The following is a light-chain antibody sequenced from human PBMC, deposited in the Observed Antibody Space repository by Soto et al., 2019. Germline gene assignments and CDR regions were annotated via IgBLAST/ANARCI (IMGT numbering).Light chain of an antibody. CDR3: AKETHFPRS. Sequence: DIVMTQTPLSSPVTLGQPASISCRSSRSLVHSDGNISLSWLQQRRGQPPRLIMYRVSNWFSGVPDTFSGCETGTEFTPKISRVEAEDVAVYYCAKETHFPRSFGRGTKVDI. CDR1: RSLVHSDGNIS. V-gene: IGKV2-24*01. CDR2: RVS. J-gene: IGKJ1*01.